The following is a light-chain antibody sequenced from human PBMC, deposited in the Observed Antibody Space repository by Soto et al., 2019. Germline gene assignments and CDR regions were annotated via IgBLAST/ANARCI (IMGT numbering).Light chain of an antibody. J-gene: IGKJ2*01. CDR2: AAS. CDR1: QSVSSY. Sequence: DIQMTQSPSSLSASVGDRVTITCRASQSVSSYLNWYQHKPGKAPKLLIYAASSLQSGVPSRFSGSGSGTDFTLTISSLQPEDFATYYCQELKSYLYTFGQGTKVDIK. V-gene: IGKV1-39*01. CDR3: QELKSYLYT.